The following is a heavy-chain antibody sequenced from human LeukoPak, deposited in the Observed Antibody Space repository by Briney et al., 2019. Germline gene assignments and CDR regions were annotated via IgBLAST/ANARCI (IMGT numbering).Heavy chain of an antibody. J-gene: IGHJ5*02. Sequence: SETLSLTCTVSAGSINTYYWNWIRQPPGKGLEWIGYIYHSGVTNSNPSLKSRVTISVDTSKNQFSLKLSSVTAANTAVYYCAGDPYNYKWFDIWGQGTLVTVSS. V-gene: IGHV4-59*01. D-gene: IGHD1-20*01. CDR3: AGDPYNYKWFDI. CDR2: IYHSGVT. CDR1: AGSINTYY.